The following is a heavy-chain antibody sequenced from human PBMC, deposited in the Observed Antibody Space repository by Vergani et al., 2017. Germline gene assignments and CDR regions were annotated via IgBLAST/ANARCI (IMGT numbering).Heavy chain of an antibody. Sequence: QVQLVQSGAEVKKPGSSVKVSCKASGGTFSSYAISWVRQAPGQGLEWMGGIIPIFGTAYYAQKFQGRVTITADESTSTAYLELSSLRSEDTAVYYCARVFLDGMDSRSYYYYCMDVWGKVTTVTVSS. CDR2: IIPIFGTA. J-gene: IGHJ6*03. CDR1: GGTFSSYA. V-gene: IGHV1-69*01. CDR3: ARVFLDGMDSRSYYYYCMDV. D-gene: IGHD6-13*01.